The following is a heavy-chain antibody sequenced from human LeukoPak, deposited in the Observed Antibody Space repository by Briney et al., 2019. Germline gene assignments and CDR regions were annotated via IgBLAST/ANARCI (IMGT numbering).Heavy chain of an antibody. V-gene: IGHV3-23*01. CDR1: GFTFRSYA. J-gene: IGHJ4*02. CDR2: IRGSGNSS. CDR3: AKAILRFFDWLSYDY. Sequence: GGSLILSCAAYGFTFRSYAMSSVRQAPGKGLGMVSAIRGSGNSSYYAESERGRFTISRDNSKSTLYLQMNSLRAEDTAVYYCAKAILRFFDWLSYDYWGQGTLVTVSS. D-gene: IGHD3-9*01.